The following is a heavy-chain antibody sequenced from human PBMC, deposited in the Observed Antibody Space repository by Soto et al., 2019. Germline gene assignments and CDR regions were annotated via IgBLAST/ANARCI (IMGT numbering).Heavy chain of an antibody. CDR1: GGSISSGDYY. Sequence: QVQLQESGPGLVKPSQTLSLTCTVSGGSISSGDYYWSWIRQPPGKGLEWIGYIYYSGSTYYNPSIKSRVNILGDMSMNQFSLKLSSVTAADTSAYYFARAYYSDSTYVYWGQGTLVTVSS. V-gene: IGHV4-30-4*01. J-gene: IGHJ4*02. CDR2: IYYSGST. CDR3: ARAYYSDSTYVY. D-gene: IGHD3-22*01.